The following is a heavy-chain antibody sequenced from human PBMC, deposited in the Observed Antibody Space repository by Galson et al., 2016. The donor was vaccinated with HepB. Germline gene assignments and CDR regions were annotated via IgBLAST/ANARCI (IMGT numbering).Heavy chain of an antibody. CDR1: GDSFSSYA. V-gene: IGHV1-69*04. Sequence: SVKVSCKASGDSFSSYAITWVRQAPGQGLEWMGRIIPIIATTNYAQKFQGRVTIAADKSTSTAYLELSGLSSEDTAVYYCVSTAPGQCYGMDVWGKGTTVTVSS. D-gene: IGHD6-13*01. CDR2: IIPIIATT. J-gene: IGHJ6*04. CDR3: VSTAPGQCYGMDV.